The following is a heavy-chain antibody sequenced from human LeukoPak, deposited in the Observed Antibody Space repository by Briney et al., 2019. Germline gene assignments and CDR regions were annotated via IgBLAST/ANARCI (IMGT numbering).Heavy chain of an antibody. CDR2: THPSGNT. CDR3: ARIAPKKGWFDP. V-gene: IGHV4-4*09. CDR1: GGSNNSYY. Sequence: SETLSLSCTVSGGSNNSYYWSWIRQPSGKGLEWIGYTHPSGNTNYSPSLKSRVTISIDMSRNQFSLKLSSVTAADTAVYYCARIAPKKGWFDPWGQGTLVTVSS. D-gene: IGHD6-13*01. J-gene: IGHJ5*02.